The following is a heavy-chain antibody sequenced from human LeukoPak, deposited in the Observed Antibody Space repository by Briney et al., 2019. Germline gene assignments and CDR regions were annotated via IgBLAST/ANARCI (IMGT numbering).Heavy chain of an antibody. V-gene: IGHV3-64*01. CDR3: ARDPRYNWNYAQVGYFDY. CDR1: GFTFSSYA. Sequence: GGSLRLSCAASGFTFSSYAMYWVRQAPGKGLEYVSAISSNGGSTYYANSVKGRFTISRDNSKNTLYLQMGSLRAEDMAVYYRARDPRYNWNYAQVGYFDYWGQGTLVTVSS. D-gene: IGHD1-7*01. CDR2: ISSNGGST. J-gene: IGHJ4*02.